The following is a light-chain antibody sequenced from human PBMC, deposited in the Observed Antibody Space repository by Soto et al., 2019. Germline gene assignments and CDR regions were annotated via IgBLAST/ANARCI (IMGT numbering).Light chain of an antibody. CDR2: LGS. Sequence: DIVMTQSPLSLPVTPGEPASISCRSSQSLLHSNGYNYLDWYLQKPGQSQQLLIYLGSNRASGVPDRFSGSGSVTDYTLKISRVEAEDVGVYYCMQSLQTPLTFGGGTKVDIK. CDR1: QSLLHSNGYNY. J-gene: IGKJ4*01. V-gene: IGKV2-28*01. CDR3: MQSLQTPLT.